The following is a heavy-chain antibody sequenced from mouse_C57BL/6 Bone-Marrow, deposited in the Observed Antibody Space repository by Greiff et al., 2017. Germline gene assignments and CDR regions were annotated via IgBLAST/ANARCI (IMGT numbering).Heavy chain of an antibody. D-gene: IGHD2-3*01. CDR1: GYTFTSYW. CDR3: ARSPDGYYVSAWFAY. Sequence: QVQLQQPGAELVKPGASVKLSCKASGYTFTSYWMHWVKPRPGQGLEWIGMIHPNSGSTNYNEKFKSKATLTVDKSSSTAYMQLSSLTSEDSAVYYCARSPDGYYVSAWFAYWGQGTLFTVSA. J-gene: IGHJ3*01. V-gene: IGHV1-64*01. CDR2: IHPNSGST.